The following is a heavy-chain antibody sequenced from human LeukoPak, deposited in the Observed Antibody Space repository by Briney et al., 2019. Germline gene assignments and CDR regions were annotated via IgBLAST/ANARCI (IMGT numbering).Heavy chain of an antibody. Sequence: SETLSLTCTVSGGSISSGGYYWSWIRQHPGKGLEWIGYIYYSGSTYYNPSLKSRVTISVDTSKNQFSLKLSSVTAADTAVYYCAREHPRGGYPIYWGQGTLVTVSS. CDR3: AREHPRGGYPIY. CDR2: IYYSGST. D-gene: IGHD5-12*01. V-gene: IGHV4-31*03. CDR1: GGSISSGGYY. J-gene: IGHJ4*02.